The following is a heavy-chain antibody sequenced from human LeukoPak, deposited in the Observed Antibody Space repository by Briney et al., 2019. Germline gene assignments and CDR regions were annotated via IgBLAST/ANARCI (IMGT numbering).Heavy chain of an antibody. V-gene: IGHV4-31*03. CDR3: AREVVPAATRDLRWFDP. CDR1: GGSISSGGYY. D-gene: IGHD2-2*01. CDR2: IYYSGST. J-gene: IGHJ5*02. Sequence: SQTLSLTCTVSGGSISSGGYYWSWIRQHPGKGLEWIGYIYYSGSTYYNPSLKSRVTISVDTSKNQYSLKLSSVTAADTAVYYCAREVVPAATRDLRWFDPWGQGTLVTVSS.